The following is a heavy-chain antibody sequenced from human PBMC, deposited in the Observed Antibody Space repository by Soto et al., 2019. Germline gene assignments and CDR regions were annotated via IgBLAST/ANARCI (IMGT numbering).Heavy chain of an antibody. CDR2: IYYSGST. V-gene: IGHV4-39*07. J-gene: IGHJ4*02. Sequence: KPSETLSLTCTVSGGSISSSSYYWGWIRQPPGKGLEWIGYIYYSGSTYYNPSLKSRVTISVDTSKNQFSLKLSSVTAADTAVYYCARVFRSFDYWGQGTLVTVSS. CDR1: GGSISSSSYY. CDR3: ARVFRSFDY. D-gene: IGHD3-3*01.